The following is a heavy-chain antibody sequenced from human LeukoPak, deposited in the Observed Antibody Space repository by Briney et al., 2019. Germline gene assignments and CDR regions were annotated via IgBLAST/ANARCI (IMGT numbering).Heavy chain of an antibody. CDR2: IKQDGSEK. J-gene: IGHJ3*02. Sequence: GGSLRLSCAASGFTFSSYAMSWVRQAPGKGLEWVANIKQDGSEKYYVDSVKGRFTISRDNAKNSLYLQMNSLRAEDTAVYYCARRRDAFDIWGQGTMVTVSS. CDR3: ARRRDAFDI. V-gene: IGHV3-7*01. CDR1: GFTFSSYA.